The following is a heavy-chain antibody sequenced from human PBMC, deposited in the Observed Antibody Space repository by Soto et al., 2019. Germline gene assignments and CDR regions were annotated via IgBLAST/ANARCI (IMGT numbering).Heavy chain of an antibody. Sequence: QVQLVQSGAEVKKPGASVKVSCKASGYTFTSYGISWVRQAPGQGLEWMGWISAYNGNTNYAQELQGRVTMTTHTSTNTAYMERRSLRSDDTAVYYWARFGVWEPRDYWGQGTLVTVSS. CDR1: GYTFTSYG. V-gene: IGHV1-18*01. D-gene: IGHD3-3*01. J-gene: IGHJ4*02. CDR2: ISAYNGNT. CDR3: ARFGVWEPRDY.